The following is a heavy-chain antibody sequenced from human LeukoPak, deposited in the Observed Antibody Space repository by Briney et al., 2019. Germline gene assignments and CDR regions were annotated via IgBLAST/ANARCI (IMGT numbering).Heavy chain of an antibody. CDR1: GFTFSSYS. Sequence: GGSLRLSCAASGFTFSSYSMNWVRQAPGKGLEWVSSISSSSSYIYYADSVKGRFTISRDNAKNSLYLQMNSLRAEDTAVYYCAKDTAYILTGYSYYYYYGMDVWGQGTTVTVSS. CDR3: AKDTAYILTGYSYYYYYGMDV. D-gene: IGHD3-9*01. J-gene: IGHJ6*02. CDR2: ISSSSSYI. V-gene: IGHV3-21*01.